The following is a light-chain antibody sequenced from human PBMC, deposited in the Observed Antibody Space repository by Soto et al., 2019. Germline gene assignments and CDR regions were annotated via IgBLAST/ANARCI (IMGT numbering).Light chain of an antibody. J-gene: IGLJ3*02. CDR2: DVN. CDR3: SSYAGGNNWV. Sequence: QSALTQPPSASGSPGQSLTISCTGTSSDVGAHNYVSWYQQNPGKAPKLMLYDVNKRPSGVPDRFSGSKSGNTASLTVSGLQAEDEADYYCSSYAGGNNWVFGGGTK. CDR1: SSDVGAHNY. V-gene: IGLV2-8*01.